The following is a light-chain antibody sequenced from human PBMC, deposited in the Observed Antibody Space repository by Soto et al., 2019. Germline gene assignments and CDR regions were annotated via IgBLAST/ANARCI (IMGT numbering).Light chain of an antibody. Sequence: EIVMTQSPATLSVSPGERATLSCRASQSVRSNLAWYQQKPGQAPRLLIYGASTRATRIPARFSGSGSGTEFTLTISSLQSEDFAVYYCPQYNNWPPWTFGQWTKVEIK. CDR1: QSVRSN. CDR2: GAS. CDR3: PQYNNWPPWT. J-gene: IGKJ1*01. V-gene: IGKV3-15*01.